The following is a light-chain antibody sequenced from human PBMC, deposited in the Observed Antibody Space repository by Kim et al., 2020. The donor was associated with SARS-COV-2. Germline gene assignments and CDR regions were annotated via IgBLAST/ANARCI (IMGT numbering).Light chain of an antibody. CDR2: KDN. CDR3: QSADGSGTYV. Sequence: SYELTQPPSLSVSPGQTARITCSGDTLPEKQTYWYQQKSGQAPLLVIYKDNESPSGIPGRFSGSSSGTTVTLTISGVQAEDDADYYCQSADGSGTYVFGTGTKVTVL. V-gene: IGLV3-25*03. J-gene: IGLJ1*01. CDR1: TLPEKQ.